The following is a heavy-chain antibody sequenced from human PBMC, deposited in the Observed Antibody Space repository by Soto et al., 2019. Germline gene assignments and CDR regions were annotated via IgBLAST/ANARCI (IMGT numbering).Heavy chain of an antibody. V-gene: IGHV3-30*03. Sequence: PGGSLRLSCAASGFTFSSYGMHWVRQAPGKGLEWVAVISYDGSNKYYADSVRGRFTISRDNSKNTLYLQMNSLRAEDTAVYYCATEITMIVDRPGSSSDYWGQGTLVTVSS. CDR1: GFTFSSYG. J-gene: IGHJ4*02. D-gene: IGHD3-22*01. CDR2: ISYDGSNK. CDR3: ATEITMIVDRPGSSSDY.